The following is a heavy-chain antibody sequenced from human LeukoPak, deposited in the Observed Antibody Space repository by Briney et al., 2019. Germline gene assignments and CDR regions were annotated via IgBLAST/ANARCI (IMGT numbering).Heavy chain of an antibody. Sequence: PGGSLRLSCAASGFTFSSYGMHWVRQAPGKGLEWVAVIWYDGSNKYYADSVKGRFTISRDNSKNTLYLRMNSLRAEDTAVYYCARSRGGDCWPSHYYYYGMDVWGKGTTVTVSS. D-gene: IGHD2-21*02. CDR3: ARSRGGDCWPSHYYYYGMDV. V-gene: IGHV3-33*01. CDR2: IWYDGSNK. J-gene: IGHJ6*04. CDR1: GFTFSSYG.